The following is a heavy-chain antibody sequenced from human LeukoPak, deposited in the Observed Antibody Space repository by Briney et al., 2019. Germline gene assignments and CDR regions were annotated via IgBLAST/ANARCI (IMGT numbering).Heavy chain of an antibody. J-gene: IGHJ5*02. Sequence: SVKVSCKASGGTFSSDAISWVRQAPGQGLEWMGEIIPIFGSANYAQKFQGRVTITADESTSTAYMELSSLRSEDTAVYYCARNGFGELKNWFDPWGQGTLVTVSS. D-gene: IGHD3-10*01. CDR2: IIPIFGSA. V-gene: IGHV1-69*13. CDR3: ARNGFGELKNWFDP. CDR1: GGTFSSDA.